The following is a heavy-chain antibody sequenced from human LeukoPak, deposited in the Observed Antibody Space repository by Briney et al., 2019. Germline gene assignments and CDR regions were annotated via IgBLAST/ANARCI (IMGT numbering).Heavy chain of an antibody. V-gene: IGHV3-23*01. CDR1: GFTFSSYA. J-gene: IGHJ4*02. CDR2: ISGSGGST. CDR3: AKDHYYGSGSYYRRNGRKQRDYFDY. Sequence: HTGGSLRLSCAASGFTFSSYAMSWVRQAPGKGLEWVSAISGSGGSTYYADSVKGRFTISRDNSKNTLYLQMNSLRAEDTAVYYCAKDHYYGSGSYYRRNGRKQRDYFDYWGQGTLVTVSS. D-gene: IGHD3-10*01.